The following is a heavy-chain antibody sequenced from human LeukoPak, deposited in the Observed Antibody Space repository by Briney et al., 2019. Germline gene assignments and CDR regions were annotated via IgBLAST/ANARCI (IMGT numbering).Heavy chain of an antibody. Sequence: GGSLRLSCAASGFTFSSYAMSWVRQSPGKGLEWVSTISSTGGITFYADSVKGRFTISRDNSNNTLYLQVNSLRAKDPAVYYCAKGSIEYSYYAMDVWGQGTTVTVSS. D-gene: IGHD3-22*01. J-gene: IGHJ6*02. V-gene: IGHV3-23*01. CDR2: ISSTGGIT. CDR1: GFTFSSYA. CDR3: AKGSIEYSYYAMDV.